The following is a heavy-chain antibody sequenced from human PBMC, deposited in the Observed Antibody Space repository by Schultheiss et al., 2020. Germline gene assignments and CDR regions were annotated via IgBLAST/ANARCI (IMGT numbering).Heavy chain of an antibody. D-gene: IGHD2-15*01. CDR3: ARGGYCSGGSCYSYYYYGMDV. CDR1: GGTFSSYA. Sequence: ASVKVSCKASGGTFSSYAISWVRQAPGQGLEWMGWISAYNGNTNYAQKLQGRVTMTTDTSTSTAYMELRSLRSDDTAVYYCARGGYCSGGSCYSYYYYGMDVWGQGNTGTVSS. CDR2: ISAYNGNT. J-gene: IGHJ6*02. V-gene: IGHV1-18*01.